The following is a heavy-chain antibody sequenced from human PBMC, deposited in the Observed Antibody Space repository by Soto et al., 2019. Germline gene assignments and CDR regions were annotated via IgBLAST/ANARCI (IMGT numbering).Heavy chain of an antibody. J-gene: IGHJ4*02. D-gene: IGHD2-15*01. CDR1: GFSFSGHY. Sequence: EVQLVESGGGLVQPGGSLRLSCAASGFSFSGHYMDWVRQAPGKGLEWVGRTKNKANNYTTEYAASAKGRFTISRDDSKNPLYLQMNSLKTEDTAVYYCARVTGYCSGGSCPDLDYWGQGTLVTVSS. CDR3: ARVTGYCSGGSCPDLDY. CDR2: TKNKANNYTT. V-gene: IGHV3-72*01.